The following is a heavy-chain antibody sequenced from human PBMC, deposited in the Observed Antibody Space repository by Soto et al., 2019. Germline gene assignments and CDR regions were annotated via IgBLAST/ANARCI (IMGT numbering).Heavy chain of an antibody. Sequence: EVQLVESGGGLVKPGGSLRLSCAASGFTFSSYSMNWVRQAPGKGLEWVSSISSSSTYIYYADSVKGRFTISRDNAKTSLYLQMNSLSAEDTAVYYCARDQPGYSYGYGLGYWGQGTLVTVSS. J-gene: IGHJ4*02. D-gene: IGHD5-18*01. CDR2: ISSSSTYI. V-gene: IGHV3-21*01. CDR1: GFTFSSYS. CDR3: ARDQPGYSYGYGLGY.